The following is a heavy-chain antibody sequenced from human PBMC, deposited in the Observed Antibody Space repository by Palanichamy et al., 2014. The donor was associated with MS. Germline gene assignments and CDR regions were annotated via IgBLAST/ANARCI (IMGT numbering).Heavy chain of an antibody. CDR1: GFTFSSYS. CDR3: ARASGSYGPFDY. Sequence: EVQLVESGGGLVKPGGSLRLSCAASGFTFSSYSMNWVRQAPGKGLGWVSSISSSSSYIYYADSVKGRFTISRDNAKNSLYLQMNSLRAEDTAVYYCARASGSYGPFDYWGQGTLATVSS. CDR2: ISSSSSYI. D-gene: IGHD1-26*01. J-gene: IGHJ4*02. V-gene: IGHV3-21*01.